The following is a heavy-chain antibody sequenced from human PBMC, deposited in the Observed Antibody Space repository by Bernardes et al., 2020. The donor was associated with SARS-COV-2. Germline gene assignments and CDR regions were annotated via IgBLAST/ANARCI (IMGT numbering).Heavy chain of an antibody. CDR2: MNPNSGNR. V-gene: IGHV1-8*01. CDR3: ARGTEYRLEDLSTNAFDP. CDR1: GYAFTSYD. J-gene: IGHJ3*01. Sequence: ASVKVSCKASGYAFTSYDINWVRQATGQGLEWMGWMNPNSGNRGFAQKFQGRVTMTRDTSISTAYTELSNLRSEDTAVYYCARGTEYRLEDLSTNAFDPWGKGTMVTVSS. D-gene: IGHD3-16*02.